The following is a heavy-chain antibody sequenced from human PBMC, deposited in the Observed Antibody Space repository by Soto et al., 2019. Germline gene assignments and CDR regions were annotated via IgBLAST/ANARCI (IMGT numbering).Heavy chain of an antibody. CDR2: ISFDGRNK. CDR1: GFIFSTYG. CDR3: AKDTATEITSDYVYGMDV. V-gene: IGHV3-30*18. D-gene: IGHD1-20*01. Sequence: QVQLVESGGGVVQPGRSLRLSCAASGFIFSTYGMHWVRQAPGKGLEWVAVISFDGRNKYYADSVRGRFNISRDNSKNTLHLQMNRLRGEDTAVYYCAKDTATEITSDYVYGMDVWGQGTTVTVSS. J-gene: IGHJ6*02.